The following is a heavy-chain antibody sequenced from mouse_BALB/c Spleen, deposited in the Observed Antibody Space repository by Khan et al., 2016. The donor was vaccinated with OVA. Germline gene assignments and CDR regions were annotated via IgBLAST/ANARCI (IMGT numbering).Heavy chain of an antibody. CDR2: IWGDGST. D-gene: IGHD2-1*01. V-gene: IGHV2-3*01. CDR1: GFSLTSYG. Sequence: QVQLKESGPGLVAPSQSLSITCTVSGFSLTSYGVSWVRQPPGKGLEWLGVIWGDGSTNYHSALKSSLSISKDHSKSQVFLKLNRMQTDDTATYYGAKKNNGTLYAVDYWGQGTSVTVAS. J-gene: IGHJ4*01. CDR3: AKKNNGTLYAVDY.